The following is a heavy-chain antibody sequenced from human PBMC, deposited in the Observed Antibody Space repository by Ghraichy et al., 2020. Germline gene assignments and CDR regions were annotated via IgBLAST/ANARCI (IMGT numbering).Heavy chain of an antibody. CDR2: ISATGSNT. CDR3: AKGTGDTLTIDF. CDR1: GVTFSSNA. D-gene: IGHD1-1*01. J-gene: IGHJ4*02. V-gene: IGHV3-23*01. Sequence: LSLTCVASGVTFSSNAMTWVRQAPGKGLEWVSTISATGSNTYYADSVKGRFTISRDNSKNTLSLQMNSLRAEDTAVYYCAKGTGDTLTIDFWGQGTLVTVSS.